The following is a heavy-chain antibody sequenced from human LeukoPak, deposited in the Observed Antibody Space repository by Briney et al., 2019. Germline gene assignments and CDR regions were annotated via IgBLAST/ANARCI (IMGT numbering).Heavy chain of an antibody. V-gene: IGHV1-69*04. CDR1: GGTFSSYA. Sequence: ASVKVSCKASGGTFSSYAISWVRQAPGQGLEWMGRIIPILGIANYAQKFQGRVTMTRNTSISTAYMELSSLRSEDTAVYYCARGVPAAIMGYWFDPWGQGTLVTVSS. J-gene: IGHJ5*02. CDR3: ARGVPAAIMGYWFDP. D-gene: IGHD2-2*02. CDR2: IIPILGIA.